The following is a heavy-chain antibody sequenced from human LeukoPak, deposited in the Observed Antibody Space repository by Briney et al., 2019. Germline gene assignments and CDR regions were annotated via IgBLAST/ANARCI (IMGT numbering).Heavy chain of an antibody. CDR2: INHSGST. Sequence: SETLSLTCAVYGGSFSGYYWSWIRQPPGKGLEWIGEINHSGSTNYNPSLKSRVTISVDTSKNQFSLKLSSVTAADTAVYYCARGVITMIVVVSSDAFDIWGQGTMVTVPS. CDR3: ARGVITMIVVVSSDAFDI. J-gene: IGHJ3*02. V-gene: IGHV4-34*01. CDR1: GGSFSGYY. D-gene: IGHD3-22*01.